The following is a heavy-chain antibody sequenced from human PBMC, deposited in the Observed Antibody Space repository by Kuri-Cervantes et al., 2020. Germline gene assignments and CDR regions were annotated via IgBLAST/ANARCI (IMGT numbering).Heavy chain of an antibody. J-gene: IGHJ1*01. D-gene: IGHD4-17*01. CDR1: GGTFSSYA. CDR3: ATDRHYGDYDWVQH. Sequence: SVKVSCKASGGTFSSYAISWVRQAPRQGLEWMGGIIPIFGTANYAQKFQGRVTMTEDTSTDTAYMELSSLRSEDTAVYYCATDRHYGDYDWVQHWGQGTLVTVSS. CDR2: IIPIFGTA. V-gene: IGHV1-69*06.